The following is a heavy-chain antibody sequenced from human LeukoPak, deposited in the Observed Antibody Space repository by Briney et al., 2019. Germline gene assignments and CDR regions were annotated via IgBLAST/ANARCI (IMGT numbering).Heavy chain of an antibody. CDR3: AKDVSSSWSPYYFDY. CDR2: ISGSGGST. CDR1: GFTFSSYA. Sequence: AGGSLRLSCAASGFTFSSYAMSWVRQAPGKGLEWVSAISGSGGSTYYADSVKGRFTISRDNSKNTLYLQMNSLGAEDTAVYYCAKDVSSSWSPYYFDYWGQGTLVTVSS. V-gene: IGHV3-23*01. D-gene: IGHD6-13*01. J-gene: IGHJ4*02.